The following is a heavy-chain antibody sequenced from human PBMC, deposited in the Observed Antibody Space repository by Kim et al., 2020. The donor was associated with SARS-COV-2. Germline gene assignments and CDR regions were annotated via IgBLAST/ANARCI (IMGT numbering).Heavy chain of an antibody. V-gene: IGHV4-39*07. J-gene: IGHJ4*02. D-gene: IGHD3-22*01. CDR3: ARDRGYYDSSGLH. Sequence: SETLSLTCTVSGGSISSSSYYWGWIRQPPGKGLEWIGSIYYSGSTYYNPSLKSRVTISVDTSKNQFSLKLSSVTAADTAVYYCARDRGYYDSSGLHWGQGTLVTVSS. CDR2: IYYSGST. CDR1: GGSISSSSYY.